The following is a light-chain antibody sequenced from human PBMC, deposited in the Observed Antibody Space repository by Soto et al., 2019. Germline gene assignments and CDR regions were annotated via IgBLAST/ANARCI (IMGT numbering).Light chain of an antibody. CDR2: YDS. CDR3: PVWDSSSDHYV. CDR1: SIGSKS. Sequence: SSELTQPPSVSVAPGKTAMITCGGNSIGSKSMHWYQQKRGQAPVLVLYYDSDRPPGTPERFSRSNSGNAATLTISRVEAGDEADYYCPVWDSSSDHYVFGTGTKVTVL. V-gene: IGLV3-21*04. J-gene: IGLJ1*01.